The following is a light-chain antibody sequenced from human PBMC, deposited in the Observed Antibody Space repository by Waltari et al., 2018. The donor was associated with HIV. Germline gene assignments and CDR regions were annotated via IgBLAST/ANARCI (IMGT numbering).Light chain of an antibody. J-gene: IGKJ2*03. Sequence: DIQMTQSPSSLSASVRDGVTITCRASRDIVSSLAWYQQKPGKPPKLLVYGASKLQSGVPSRFSGSGSGTTYTLIIGCLQADDFATYFCQQYYNSPLSFGQGTKVEMK. CDR1: RDIVSS. CDR2: GAS. V-gene: IGKV1-NL1*01. CDR3: QQYYNSPLS.